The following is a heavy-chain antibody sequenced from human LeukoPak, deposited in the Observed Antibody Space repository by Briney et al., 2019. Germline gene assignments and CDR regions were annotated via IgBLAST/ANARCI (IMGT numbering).Heavy chain of an antibody. J-gene: IGHJ6*02. CDR1: GFTVSSYW. CDR2: ISTDGSSR. CDR3: ASYLTSIPSGMDV. D-gene: IGHD2/OR15-2a*01. V-gene: IGHV3-74*01. Sequence: GGSLRLSCAVSGFTVSSYWMHWLRQEPRKGLVWVSRISTDGSSRSYADSVKGRFTISRDNGKNTLYLQMNSLRAEDTAVYYCASYLTSIPSGMDVWGQGATVTVSS.